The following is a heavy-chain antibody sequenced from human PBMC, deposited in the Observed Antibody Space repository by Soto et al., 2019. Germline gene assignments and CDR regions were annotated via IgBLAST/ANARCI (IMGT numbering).Heavy chain of an antibody. V-gene: IGHV1-69*12. D-gene: IGHD2-15*01. CDR1: GGTFSSYA. J-gene: IGHJ2*01. CDR3: AKQGGGSRDWYFDL. Sequence: QVQLVQSGAEVKKPGSSVKVSCKASGGTFSSYAISWVRQAPGQGLEWMGGIIPIFGTANYAQKFQGRVTVTADESTSTAYMGLSSLRSEHTAVYYCAKQGGGSRDWYFDLWGRGTLVTVSS. CDR2: IIPIFGTA.